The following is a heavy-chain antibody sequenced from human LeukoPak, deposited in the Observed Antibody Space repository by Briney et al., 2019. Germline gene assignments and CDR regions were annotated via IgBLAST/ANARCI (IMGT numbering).Heavy chain of an antibody. D-gene: IGHD3-22*01. J-gene: IGHJ3*02. CDR2: ISGSGDNT. Sequence: GGSLRLSCAASEFTFSNFAMGWVRQAPGKGLEWVSTISGSGDNTYYADSVKGRFTISRDNSKNTLSLHMNTLRAEDTAVYYCAKDLLQTFFFDSSGYYSDAFGMWGQGTMVTVSP. CDR3: AKDLLQTFFFDSSGYYSDAFGM. CDR1: EFTFSNFA. V-gene: IGHV3-23*01.